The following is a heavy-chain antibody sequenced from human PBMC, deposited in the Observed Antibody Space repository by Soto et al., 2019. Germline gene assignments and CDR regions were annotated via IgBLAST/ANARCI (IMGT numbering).Heavy chain of an antibody. CDR3: DKRFITPPYFDP. J-gene: IGHJ5*02. CDR1: GVTFHDYA. V-gene: IGHV3-9*01. CDR2: LDRNSGII. Sequence: EVHLVESGGALVQPGGSLRLSCDASGVTFHDYAMHWVRQAPGKGLEWVSGLDRNSGIIAYADSVKGRFTIPRDNPRTPLFLKINSLKTEDTSLYYCDKRFITPPYFDPWAQGTLATAS. D-gene: IGHD1-20*01.